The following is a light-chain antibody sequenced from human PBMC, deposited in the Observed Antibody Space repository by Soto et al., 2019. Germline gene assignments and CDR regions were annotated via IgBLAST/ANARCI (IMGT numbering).Light chain of an antibody. Sequence: EIVLTQSPATLSLSPGERATLSCRASQSVSGDLAWYQQKPGQAPRLLIYDASNRATGIPARFSGSGSGTDFTLTISSLEAEDFAVYYCQQRSNWPPITFGQGTRLEIK. V-gene: IGKV3-11*01. CDR3: QQRSNWPPIT. CDR2: DAS. J-gene: IGKJ5*01. CDR1: QSVSGD.